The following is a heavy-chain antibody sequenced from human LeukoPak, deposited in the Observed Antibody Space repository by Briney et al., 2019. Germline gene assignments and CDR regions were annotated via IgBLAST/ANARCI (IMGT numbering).Heavy chain of an antibody. CDR1: GFIFSSYA. CDR2: ISYDGSNK. D-gene: IGHD3-10*01. J-gene: IGHJ4*02. Sequence: GGSLRLSCAASGFIFSSYAMHWVRRAPGEGLEWVALISYDGSNKYYADSVKGRFTISRDNSKNTLYLQMNSLRAEDTAVYYCAKDYNRAYYYGSGFDYWGQGTLVTVSS. CDR3: AKDYNRAYYYGSGFDY. V-gene: IGHV3-30*04.